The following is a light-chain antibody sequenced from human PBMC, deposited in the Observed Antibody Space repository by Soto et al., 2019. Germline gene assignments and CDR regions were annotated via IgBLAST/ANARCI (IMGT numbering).Light chain of an antibody. Sequence: DIQMTQSPSSLSASVGDRVTITCRASQGISNYLAWYQQKPGKVPKLLIYAASTLQAGVQSRFIGSGSGTDFTLTISSLQPEDAATYYCQKYVDAPKTFGQGTKLEIK. J-gene: IGKJ2*01. CDR3: QKYVDAPKT. CDR1: QGISNY. V-gene: IGKV1-27*01. CDR2: AAS.